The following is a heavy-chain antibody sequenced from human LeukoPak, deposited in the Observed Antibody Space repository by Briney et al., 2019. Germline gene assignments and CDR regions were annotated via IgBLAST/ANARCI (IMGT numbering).Heavy chain of an antibody. J-gene: IGHJ4*02. V-gene: IGHV3-7*05. Sequence: TGGSLRLSCAAAGFTFSSYWMSWVRPAPGQGLEWVATIKQDGSEKYYVDSLKGRFTISRDNAKNSLYLQMDNLRAEDTAVYYCATSRTLDNWGQGTLVIVSS. CDR2: IKQDGSEK. CDR1: GFTFSSYW. CDR3: ATSRTLDN.